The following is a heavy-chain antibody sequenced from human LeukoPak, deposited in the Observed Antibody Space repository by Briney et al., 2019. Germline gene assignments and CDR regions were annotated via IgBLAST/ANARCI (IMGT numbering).Heavy chain of an antibody. V-gene: IGHV3-74*01. CDR3: ARGGYYDILTGPRRDYYSYYYMDV. Sequence: QPGGSLRLSCAASGFTFSSSWMHWVRQAPGKGLVWVSRINSDGSSTNYADSVKGRFTISRDNAKNTLFLQMNSLRAEDTAVYYCARGGYYDILTGPRRDYYSYYYMDVWGKGTTVTVSS. CDR1: GFTFSSSW. J-gene: IGHJ6*03. CDR2: INSDGSST. D-gene: IGHD3-9*01.